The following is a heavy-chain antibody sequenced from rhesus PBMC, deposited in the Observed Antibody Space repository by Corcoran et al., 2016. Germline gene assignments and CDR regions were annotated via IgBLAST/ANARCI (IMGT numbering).Heavy chain of an antibody. CDR1: GYSISSGYY. D-gene: IGHD3-9*01. J-gene: IGHJ6*01. CDR3: ARENYEDDYGYYYTGGGLDS. Sequence: QVQLQESGPGLVKPSETLSLTCAVSGYSISSGYYWSWIRQPPGKGLEWIGYITYSASTSYNPSLNSRVTMSRDTSKNQFSLKLSSVTAADTAVYYCARENYEDDYGYYYTGGGLDSWGQGVVVTVSS. CDR2: ITYSAST. V-gene: IGHV4-122*02.